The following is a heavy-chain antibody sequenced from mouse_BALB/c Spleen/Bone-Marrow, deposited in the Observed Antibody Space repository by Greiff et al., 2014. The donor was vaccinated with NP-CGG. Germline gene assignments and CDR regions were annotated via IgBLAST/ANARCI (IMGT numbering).Heavy chain of an antibody. V-gene: IGHV1-54*01. CDR2: INPGSGGA. Sequence: QVQLQQSGAELMKPGASVKISCKATGYTFSSYWIEWVKQRSGQGLEWIGVINPGSGGANYNEKFKGKATLTADKSSSTAYMQLSSLTPDDSAVYFCARFGRYYFDYWGQGTTLTVSS. J-gene: IGHJ2*01. CDR1: GYTFSSYW. CDR3: ARFGRYYFDY.